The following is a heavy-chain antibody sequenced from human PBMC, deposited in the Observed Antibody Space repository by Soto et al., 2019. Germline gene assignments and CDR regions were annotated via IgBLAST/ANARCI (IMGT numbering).Heavy chain of an antibody. CDR1: GGSISSGGYY. D-gene: IGHD4-4*01. V-gene: IGHV4-31*03. J-gene: IGHJ5*02. CDR3: ARVGTTVTTLGSRWFDP. CDR2: IYYSGST. Sequence: SETLSLTCTVSGGSISSGGYYWSWIRQHPGKGLEWIGYIYYSGSTYYNPSLKSRVTISVDTSKNQFSLKLSSVTAADTAVYYCARVGTTVTTLGSRWFDPWGQGTLVTVSS.